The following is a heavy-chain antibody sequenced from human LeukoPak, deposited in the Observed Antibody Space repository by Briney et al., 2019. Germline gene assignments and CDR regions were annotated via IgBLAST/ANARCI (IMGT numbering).Heavy chain of an antibody. Sequence: ASVKVSCKASGYTFTSYAMHWVRQAPGQRLEWMGWINAGNGNTKYSQKFQGRVTITRDTSASTAYMELSSLRSEDTAVYHCARETRVGRWFDPWGQGTLVTVSS. CDR3: ARETRVGRWFDP. D-gene: IGHD1-1*01. CDR2: INAGNGNT. J-gene: IGHJ5*02. V-gene: IGHV1-3*01. CDR1: GYTFTSYA.